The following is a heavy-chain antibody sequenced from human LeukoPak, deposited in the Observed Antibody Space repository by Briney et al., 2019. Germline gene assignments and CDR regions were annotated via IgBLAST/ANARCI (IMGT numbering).Heavy chain of an antibody. V-gene: IGHV3-7*03. CDR3: ARDGAPFDY. CDR2: IKQDGSEK. J-gene: IGHJ4*02. CDR1: GFTFRSYW. D-gene: IGHD3-16*01. Sequence: GGSLRLSCAASGFTFRSYWMSWVRQAPGRGLEWVANIKQDGSEKYYVDSVKGRFTISRDNAKNSLYLQMNSLRAEDTAVYYCARDGAPFDYWGQGTLITVSS.